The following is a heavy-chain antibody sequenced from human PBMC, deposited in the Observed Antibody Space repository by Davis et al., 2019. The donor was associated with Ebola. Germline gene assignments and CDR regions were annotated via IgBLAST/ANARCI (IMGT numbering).Heavy chain of an antibody. Sequence: GESLKISCAASGFTFSSYGMSWVRQAPGKGLEWVSAISGSGFSTYYADSVKGRFTMSRDNSKNTLFLQMNSLRAEDTAVYYCAKEMPVTTETIGYYFDYWGQGTLVTVSS. J-gene: IGHJ4*02. CDR3: AKEMPVTTETIGYYFDY. D-gene: IGHD4-11*01. V-gene: IGHV3-23*01. CDR2: ISGSGFST. CDR1: GFTFSSYG.